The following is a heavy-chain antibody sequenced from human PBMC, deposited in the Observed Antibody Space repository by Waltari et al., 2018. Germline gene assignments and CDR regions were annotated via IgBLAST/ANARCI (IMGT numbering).Heavy chain of an antibody. Sequence: QVQLQESGPGLVKPSQPLSLTCTVSGGSISSGSYYWSWIRQPAGKGLEWIGYIYTSGSTNYNPSLKSRVTISVDTSKNQFSLKLSSVTAADTAVYYCARETRSYYDYWGQGTLVTVSS. J-gene: IGHJ4*02. CDR3: ARETRSYYDY. CDR2: IYTSGST. V-gene: IGHV4-61*09. CDR1: GGSISSGSYY.